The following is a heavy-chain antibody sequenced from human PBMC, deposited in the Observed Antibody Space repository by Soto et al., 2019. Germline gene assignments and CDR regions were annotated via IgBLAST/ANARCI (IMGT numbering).Heavy chain of an antibody. CDR2: IYSGGST. V-gene: IGHV3-66*01. J-gene: IGHJ5*02. CDR3: NLWRPRNWFEP. D-gene: IGHD6-6*01. Sequence: GGSLRLSCAASGFTVSSNYMSWVRQAPGKGLEWVSVIYSGGSTYYADSVKGRFTISRDNSKNTLYLQMNSLRAEDTAVYYCNLWRPRNWFEPWGQGTLVTVSS. CDR1: GFTVSSNY.